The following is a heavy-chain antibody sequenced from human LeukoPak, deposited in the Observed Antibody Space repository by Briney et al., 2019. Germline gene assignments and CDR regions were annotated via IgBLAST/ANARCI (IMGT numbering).Heavy chain of an antibody. CDR2: INKDGSAT. V-gene: IGHV3-43*02. J-gene: IGHJ6*02. CDR3: ATWAFYHSLDV. CDR1: GFTFDSYA. Sequence: GGSLRLSCDASGFTFDSYAMHWVRQAPGKGLEWVSLINKDGSATYYADSVKGRFTISRDNSKNSLYLQMNSQRSEDTALYYCATWAFYHSLDVWGQGTTVTVSS. D-gene: IGHD1-26*01.